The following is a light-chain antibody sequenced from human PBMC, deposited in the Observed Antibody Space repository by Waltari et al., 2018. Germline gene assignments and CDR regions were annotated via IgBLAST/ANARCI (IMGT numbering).Light chain of an antibody. V-gene: IGKV3-15*01. CDR2: GAS. J-gene: IGKJ5*01. CDR1: ESVSSN. CDR3: QQYTNWPPIT. Sequence: EIVMTQSPATLSVSPGERATLSCRASESVSSNLGWYQQKPGQAPRLLMYGASTRATGIPARFSGSGSGTEFTLTISSLQSEDFAVYYCQQYTNWPPITFGQGTRLEIK.